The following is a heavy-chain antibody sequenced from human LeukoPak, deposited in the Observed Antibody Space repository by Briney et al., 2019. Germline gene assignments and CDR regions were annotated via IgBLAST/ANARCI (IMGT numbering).Heavy chain of an antibody. V-gene: IGHV1-46*01. D-gene: IGHD6-19*01. CDR1: GYTFTSYD. CDR3: ARDRQIAVAGTIPRFDS. Sequence: GASVKVSCKASGYTFTSYDIHWVRQAPGQGLEWMGIINSSGGSTSYAQKFQGRVTMTRDTSTSTVYMELSSLRSEDTAVYYCARDRQIAVAGTIPRFDSWGQGTLVTVSS. CDR2: INSSGGST. J-gene: IGHJ4*02.